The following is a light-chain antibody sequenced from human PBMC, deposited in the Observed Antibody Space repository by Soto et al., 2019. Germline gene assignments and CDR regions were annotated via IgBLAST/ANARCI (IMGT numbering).Light chain of an antibody. J-gene: IGKJ1*01. CDR3: QQYNSYTWT. V-gene: IGKV1-5*03. CDR2: KAS. Sequence: DIQMTQSPSTLSASVGDRVTITCRASQSISSWLAWYQQKPGKAPKVLMYKASSLESGVPSRFSGSGSGTEFTLTISSLQPDDFATYYCQQYNSYTWTFGQGTNVEIK. CDR1: QSISSW.